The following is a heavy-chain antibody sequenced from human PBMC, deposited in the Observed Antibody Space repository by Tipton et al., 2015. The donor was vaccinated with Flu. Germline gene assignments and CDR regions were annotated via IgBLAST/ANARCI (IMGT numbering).Heavy chain of an antibody. D-gene: IGHD2-2*01. CDR1: GGSISSGDYY. CDR2: IYYSGST. CDR3: ARSITRDAFDI. Sequence: LRLSCTVSGGSISSGDYYWSWIRQPPGKGLEWIGYIYYSGSTYYNPSLKSRVTISVDTSKNQFSLKLSSVTAADTAVYYCARSITRDAFDIWGQGTMVTVSS. J-gene: IGHJ3*02. V-gene: IGHV4-30-4*01.